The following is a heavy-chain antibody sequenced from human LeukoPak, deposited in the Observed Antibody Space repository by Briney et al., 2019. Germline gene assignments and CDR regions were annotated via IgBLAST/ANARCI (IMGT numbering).Heavy chain of an antibody. CDR3: ASEYDYGGPFDY. V-gene: IGHV4-61*08. Sequence: SETLSLTCTVSGGSISSGGYYWSWIRQPPGKGLEWIGYIYYSGSTNYNPSLKSRVTISVDTSKNQFSLKLSSVTAADTAVYYCASEYDYGGPFDYWGQGTLVTVSS. D-gene: IGHD4-23*01. CDR2: IYYSGST. CDR1: GGSISSGGYY. J-gene: IGHJ4*02.